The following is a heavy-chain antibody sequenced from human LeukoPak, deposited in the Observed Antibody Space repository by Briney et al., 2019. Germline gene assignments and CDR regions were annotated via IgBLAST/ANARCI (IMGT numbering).Heavy chain of an antibody. D-gene: IGHD1/OR15-1a*01. Sequence: GASVKVSCKVSGYTLTELSMHWVRQAPGKGLEWMGGFDPEDGETIYAQKFQGRVTMTEDTSTDTAYMELSSLRSEDTAVYYCATDPPIGGSPFGTKPHNAFDIWGQGTMVTVSS. CDR1: GYTLTELS. CDR2: FDPEDGET. V-gene: IGHV1-24*01. J-gene: IGHJ3*02. CDR3: ATDPPIGGSPFGTKPHNAFDI.